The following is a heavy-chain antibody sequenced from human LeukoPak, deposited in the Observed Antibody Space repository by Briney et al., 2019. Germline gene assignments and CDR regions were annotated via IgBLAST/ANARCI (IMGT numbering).Heavy chain of an antibody. CDR3: AREKYCTPSDCLHGRFYFNL. CDR1: GFRFSTYS. Sequence: GGSLRLSCAASGFRFSTYSMHWVRQAPGKGPEWVAIISPDGDCENYAGSVKGRFTISRDNSKNTLYLQMNTLRVEDSAVYYCAREKYCTPSDCLHGRFYFNLWGQGSLVTVSS. J-gene: IGHJ4*02. D-gene: IGHD2-8*01. V-gene: IGHV3-30*03. CDR2: ISPDGDCE.